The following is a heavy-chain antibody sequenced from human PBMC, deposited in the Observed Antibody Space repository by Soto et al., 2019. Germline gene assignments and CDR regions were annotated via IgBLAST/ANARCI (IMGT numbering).Heavy chain of an antibody. Sequence: ASVKVSCKASGYTFTSYDITWVRQPPRQGPEWMGWISAYNGNTNYAQKLQGRVTMTTDTSTSTAYMELRSLRSDDTALYYCAKSGGWYSAIDYWGQGTLVTVSS. CDR2: ISAYNGNT. CDR3: AKSGGWYSAIDY. V-gene: IGHV1-18*01. J-gene: IGHJ4*02. D-gene: IGHD6-19*01. CDR1: GYTFTSYD.